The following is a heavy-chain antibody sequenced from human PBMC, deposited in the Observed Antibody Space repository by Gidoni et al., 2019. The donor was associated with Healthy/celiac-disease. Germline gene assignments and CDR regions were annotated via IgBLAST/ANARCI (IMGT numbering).Heavy chain of an antibody. V-gene: IGHV1-3*01. J-gene: IGHJ5*02. CDR3: ARVLGTAMVTGDNWFDP. Sequence: QVQPVQSGAEVKKPGASVKASCMASVYTLTTYAMHWMRQAPGQRLEWMGWINAGNGNTKYAQTFQGRVTITRDTSASTAYMELSSLRSEDTAVYYCARVLGTAMVTGDNWFDPWGQGTLVTVSS. CDR1: VYTLTTYA. D-gene: IGHD5-18*01. CDR2: INAGNGNT.